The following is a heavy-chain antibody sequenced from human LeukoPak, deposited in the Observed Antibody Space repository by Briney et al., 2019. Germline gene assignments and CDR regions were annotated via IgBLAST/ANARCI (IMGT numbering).Heavy chain of an antibody. Sequence: GGSLRLSCAASGFTFSSHWMNWVRQAPGKGLEWVSSISSSSSYIYYADSVKGRFTISRDNAKNSLYLQMNSLRAEDTAVYYCARGRDGYNPGYFDYWGQGTLVTVSS. J-gene: IGHJ4*02. V-gene: IGHV3-21*01. CDR1: GFTFSSHW. CDR3: ARGRDGYNPGYFDY. CDR2: ISSSSSYI. D-gene: IGHD5-24*01.